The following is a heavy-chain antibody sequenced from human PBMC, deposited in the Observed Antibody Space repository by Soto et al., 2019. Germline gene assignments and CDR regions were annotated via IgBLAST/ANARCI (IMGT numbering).Heavy chain of an antibody. Sequence: GGSLRLSCAVSGFTFSDYAMHWVRQAPGKGLEWVAIISYDGSNKYYADSVKGRFTISRDNAKNTLYMQMNSLRAEDTAVYYCAKDGRIAAAGTLPYDYWGQGTLVTSPQ. D-gene: IGHD6-13*01. J-gene: IGHJ4*02. CDR3: AKDGRIAAAGTLPYDY. CDR1: GFTFSDYA. CDR2: ISYDGSNK. V-gene: IGHV3-30-3*01.